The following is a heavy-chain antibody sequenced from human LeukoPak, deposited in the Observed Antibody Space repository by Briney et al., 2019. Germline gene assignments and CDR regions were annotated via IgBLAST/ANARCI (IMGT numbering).Heavy chain of an antibody. D-gene: IGHD1-14*01. CDR2: ISTYNGNT. CDR1: GYTFTSYD. J-gene: IGHJ4*02. CDR3: TRARTYFDY. V-gene: IGHV1-18*01. Sequence: ASVNVSCKASGYTFTSYDISGVRQAPGQGREWMGWISTYNGNTNYAQKFQGRVTMTTDTSTSTAYMEVRSLRSDDTAVYYCTRARTYFDYWGQGTLVTVSS.